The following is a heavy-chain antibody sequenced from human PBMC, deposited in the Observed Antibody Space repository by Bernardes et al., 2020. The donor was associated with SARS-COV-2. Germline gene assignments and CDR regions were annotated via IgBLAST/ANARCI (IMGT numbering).Heavy chain of an antibody. D-gene: IGHD3-16*01. V-gene: IGHV1-18*01. CDR1: GYTFTTHG. CDR3: GRDGGGEWPDY. Sequence: ASVKVSCRASGYTFTTHGVSWLRRAPGQDFEWMGWRSTYNANINYAQKFQGRLTVTTDTSTSTGYMELRSLTSDDTAVYYCGRDGGGEWPDYWGQGTLVTVSS. J-gene: IGHJ4*02. CDR2: RSTYNANI.